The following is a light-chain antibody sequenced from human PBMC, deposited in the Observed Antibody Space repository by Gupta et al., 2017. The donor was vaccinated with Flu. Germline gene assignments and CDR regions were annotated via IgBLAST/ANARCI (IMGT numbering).Light chain of an antibody. CDR3: QQSYSTPRLT. Sequence: DIQMTQYPSSLSASVGDRVTITCRASQSISSYLNWYQQKPGKAPKLLIYAASSLQSGVPSRFSGSGSGTDFTLTISSLQPEDFATYYCQQSYSTPRLTFGGGTKVEIE. J-gene: IGKJ4*01. CDR2: AAS. CDR1: QSISSY. V-gene: IGKV1-39*01.